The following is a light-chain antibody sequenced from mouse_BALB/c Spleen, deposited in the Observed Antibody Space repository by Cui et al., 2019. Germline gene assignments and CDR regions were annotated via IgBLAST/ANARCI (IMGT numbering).Light chain of an antibody. Sequence: QIVLTQPPAIISSSTGENDTMTLSASSSVSYMNWNQQKPGSSPRLLIYDTSNLASRVPVRLSGSGTGTSYSLTISRMEAEDAATYYCQQLSSYPVTFGSGTKLEIK. V-gene: IGKV4-55*01. CDR2: DTS. CDR1: SSVSY. J-gene: IGKJ4*01. CDR3: QQLSSYPVT.